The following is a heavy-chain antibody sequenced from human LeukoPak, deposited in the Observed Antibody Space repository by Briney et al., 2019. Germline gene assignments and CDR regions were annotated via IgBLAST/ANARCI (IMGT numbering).Heavy chain of an antibody. CDR2: INPNRGDT. J-gene: IGHJ4*02. V-gene: IGHV1-2*02. CDR1: GYTFTNYY. CDR3: TRDLLGFATTPLSD. D-gene: IGHD4-17*01. Sequence: ASVEVSCKASGYTFTNYYMHWWRQAPGHGLEWMGWINPNRGDTNYAQKFQGRVTMTRDTSISTAFMELTRLTSDDTAVYYCTRDLLGFATTPLSDWGQGTLVTVSS.